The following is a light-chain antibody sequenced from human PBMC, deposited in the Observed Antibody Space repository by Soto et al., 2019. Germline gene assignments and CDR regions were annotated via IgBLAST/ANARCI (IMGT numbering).Light chain of an antibody. CDR1: QYINTR. J-gene: IGKJ1*01. CDR3: QQYGRSPQT. V-gene: IGKV3-20*01. CDR2: GAS. Sequence: VVTLSPCTLSLSTWQRAPLSCRASQYINTRLAWYQHRPGQAPRLLIYGASSRATGIPDRFSGSGSGTDFTLTISRLEPEDFAVYYCQQYGRSPQTVGQGTKVDI.